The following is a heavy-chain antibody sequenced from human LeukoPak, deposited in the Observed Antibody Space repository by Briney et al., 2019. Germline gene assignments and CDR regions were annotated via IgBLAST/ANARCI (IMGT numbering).Heavy chain of an antibody. CDR1: GYTFTGYY. CDR2: INPNSGGT. D-gene: IGHD2-8*01. Sequence: ASVTVSCKASGYTFTGYYMHWVRQAPGQGLEWMGWINPNSGGTNYAQKFQGRVTMTRDASISTAYMELSRLRSDDTAVYYCARRPYCTNGVCYGELGFDPWGQGTLVTVSS. J-gene: IGHJ5*02. CDR3: ARRPYCTNGVCYGELGFDP. V-gene: IGHV1-2*02.